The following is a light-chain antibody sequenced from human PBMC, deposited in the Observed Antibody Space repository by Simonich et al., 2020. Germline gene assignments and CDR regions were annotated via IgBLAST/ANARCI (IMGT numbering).Light chain of an antibody. CDR1: QSVLYSSTNKNY. CDR3: QQYYSTPHT. Sequence: DIVMTQSPDSLAVSLGERATINCQSSQSVLYSSTNKNYLAWYQQKPGQPPKLLIYWASTREAGVPDRFSGSGSGTDFTLTISSLQAEDVAVYYCQQYYSTPHTFGQGTKLEIK. CDR2: WAS. V-gene: IGKV4-1*01. J-gene: IGKJ2*01.